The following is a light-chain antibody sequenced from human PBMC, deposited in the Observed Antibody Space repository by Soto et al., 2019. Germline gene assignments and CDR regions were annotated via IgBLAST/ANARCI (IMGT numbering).Light chain of an antibody. CDR3: QQYNNWPHT. CDR1: QSVSSN. Sequence: EIVMTQSPATLSVSPGERAILSCRASQSVSSNLAWYQQKPGQAPRLLIYGASTRATGIPFRLSGSGSGIEFTLTISSLQSEDFAVYHCQQYNNWPHTFGQGTKVDIK. V-gene: IGKV3D-15*01. CDR2: GAS. J-gene: IGKJ1*01.